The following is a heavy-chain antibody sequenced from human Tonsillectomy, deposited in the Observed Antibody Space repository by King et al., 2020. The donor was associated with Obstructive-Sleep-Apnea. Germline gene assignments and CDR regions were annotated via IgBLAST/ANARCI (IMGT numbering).Heavy chain of an antibody. V-gene: IGHV4-34*01. CDR3: ARVTNRYSSSWFFDY. Sequence: VQLQQWGAGLLKPSETLSLTCAVYGGSFSGYYWSWIRQPPGKGLEWIGEINHSGSTNYNPSLKSRVTISVDTSKNQFSLKLSSVTAADTAVYYCARVTNRYSSSWFFDYWGQGTLVTVSS. D-gene: IGHD6-13*01. CDR2: INHSGST. CDR1: GGSFSGYY. J-gene: IGHJ4*02.